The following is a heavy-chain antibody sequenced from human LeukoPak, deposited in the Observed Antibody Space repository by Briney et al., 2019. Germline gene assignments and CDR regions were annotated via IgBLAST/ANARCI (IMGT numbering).Heavy chain of an antibody. CDR2: TYYSGST. CDR1: GGSISSYY. D-gene: IGHD3-10*01. J-gene: IGHJ4*02. CDR3: ASTATLYYYGSGSYYPDY. Sequence: SETLSLTCTVSGGSISSYYWSWIRQPPGKGLEWIGYTYYSGSTNYNPSLKSRVTISVDTSKNQFSLKLSSVTAADTAVYYCASTATLYYYGSGSYYPDYWGQGTLVTVSS. V-gene: IGHV4-59*01.